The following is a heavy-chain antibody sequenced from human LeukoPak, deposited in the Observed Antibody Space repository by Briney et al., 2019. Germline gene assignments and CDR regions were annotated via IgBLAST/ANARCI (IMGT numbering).Heavy chain of an antibody. Sequence: GGSLRLSCVASGFTGSSHYMSWVRQAPGKGLEWVSVIYSGDNTYYVDSVKGRFTISRDNSKNTLYLQMHSLRAEDTAVYYCARGSSDLDYWGQGTLVTVSS. CDR3: ARGSSDLDY. J-gene: IGHJ4*02. D-gene: IGHD6-19*01. CDR1: GFTGSSHY. V-gene: IGHV3-66*01. CDR2: IYSGDNT.